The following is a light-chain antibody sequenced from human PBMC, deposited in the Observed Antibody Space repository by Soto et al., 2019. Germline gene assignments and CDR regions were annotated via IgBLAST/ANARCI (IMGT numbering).Light chain of an antibody. CDR2: DVT. CDR3: SSYAISDTRL. J-gene: IGLJ2*01. CDR1: SSDIGGYNH. Sequence: QSALTQRASVSGSPGQSITFSCTGGSSDIGGYNHVSWYQQHPGKAPKLLIYDVTNRPSGVSNRFSGSKSGNTASLTISGLQAEDESDYYCSSYAISDTRLFGGGSKVTVL. V-gene: IGLV2-14*03.